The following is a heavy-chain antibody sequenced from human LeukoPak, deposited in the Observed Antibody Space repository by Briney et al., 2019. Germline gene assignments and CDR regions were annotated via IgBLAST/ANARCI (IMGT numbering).Heavy chain of an antibody. J-gene: IGHJ6*03. V-gene: IGHV1-18*01. CDR2: ISAYNGNT. CDR1: GYTFTSYG. Sequence: GASVKVSCKASGYTFTSYGISWVRQAPGQGLEWMGWISAYNGNTNYAQKLKGRVTMTTDTSTSTAYMELRSLRSDDTAVYYCARVFDSSGYYYYYYYMDVWGKGTTVTVSS. D-gene: IGHD3-22*01. CDR3: ARVFDSSGYYYYYYYMDV.